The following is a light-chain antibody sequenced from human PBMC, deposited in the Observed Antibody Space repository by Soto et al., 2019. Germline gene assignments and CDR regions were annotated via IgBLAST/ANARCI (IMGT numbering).Light chain of an antibody. Sequence: QSALTQPPSVSGSPGQSVTISCTGTSSDVGSYNRVSWYQQPPGTAPKLMIYEVSNRPSGVPARFSGSKSGNTASLTIFGLQAEDEADYYCSSYTSYSTLVFGGGTKLTVL. J-gene: IGLJ2*01. CDR2: EVS. V-gene: IGLV2-18*02. CDR3: SSYTSYSTLV. CDR1: SSDVGSYNR.